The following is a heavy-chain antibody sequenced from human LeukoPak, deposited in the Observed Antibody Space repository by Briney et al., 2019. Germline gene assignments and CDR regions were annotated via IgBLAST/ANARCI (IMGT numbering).Heavy chain of an antibody. CDR3: AKGGDITATGSFFDY. J-gene: IGHJ4*02. CDR2: ISHDGSNK. V-gene: IGHV3-30*04. D-gene: IGHD6-13*01. CDR1: GFTFSSYA. Sequence: GGSLRLSCAASGFTFSSYAMHWVRQAPGKGLEWVAVISHDGSNKYYGDSVEGRFTISRDTSKNTLYLQMNSLRPEDTAVYYCAKGGDITATGSFFDYWGQGTLVTVSS.